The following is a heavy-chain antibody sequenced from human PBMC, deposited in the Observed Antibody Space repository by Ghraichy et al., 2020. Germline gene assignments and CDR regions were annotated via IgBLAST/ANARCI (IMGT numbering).Heavy chain of an antibody. J-gene: IGHJ4*02. Sequence: SETLSLTCTVSGGSISSSSYYWGWIRQPPGKGLEWIGSIYYSGSTYYNPSLKSRVTISVDTSKNQFSLKLSSVTAADTAVYYCARGYSSSWANYYYFDYWGQGTLVTVSS. V-gene: IGHV4-39*01. CDR2: IYYSGST. CDR3: ARGYSSSWANYYYFDY. D-gene: IGHD6-13*01. CDR1: GGSISSSSYY.